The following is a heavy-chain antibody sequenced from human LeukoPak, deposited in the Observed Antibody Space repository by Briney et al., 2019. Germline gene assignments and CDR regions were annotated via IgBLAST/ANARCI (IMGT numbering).Heavy chain of an antibody. CDR2: IKRDGSEK. Sequence: GGSLRLSCAASGFTFSNYWMSWVRQAPEKGLEWVANIKRDGSEKYYVDSVQGRFTTSRDNAENSLYLQMNSLRAEDTAVYYCARGYYYDSRGYYAATWGQGTLVTVSS. D-gene: IGHD3-22*01. V-gene: IGHV3-7*01. J-gene: IGHJ5*02. CDR3: ARGYYYDSRGYYAAT. CDR1: GFTFSNYW.